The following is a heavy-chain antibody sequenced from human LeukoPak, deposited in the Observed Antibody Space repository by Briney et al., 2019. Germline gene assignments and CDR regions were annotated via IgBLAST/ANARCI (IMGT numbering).Heavy chain of an antibody. V-gene: IGHV3-66*01. Sequence: GGSLRLSCAASGFTVSSNYMSWVRQAPGEGLEWVSVIYSGGTTYYADSVKGRFTISRDNSKNTLYLQMNSLRAEDTAVYYCAKDQVQSYYYMDVWGKGTTVTVSS. D-gene: IGHD1-1*01. CDR1: GFTVSSNY. J-gene: IGHJ6*03. CDR2: IYSGGTT. CDR3: AKDQVQSYYYMDV.